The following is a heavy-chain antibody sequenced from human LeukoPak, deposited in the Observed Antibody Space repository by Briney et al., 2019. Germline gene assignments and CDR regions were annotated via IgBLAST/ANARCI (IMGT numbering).Heavy chain of an antibody. CDR2: IYPSGST. V-gene: IGHV4-61*02. CDR3: AREYYDFWSGSLRFDY. Sequence: GRIYPSGSTNYNPSLKSRVTISVDTSKNQFSLKLTSVTAADTAVYYCAREYYDFWSGSLRFDYWGQGTLVTVSS. J-gene: IGHJ4*02. D-gene: IGHD3-3*01.